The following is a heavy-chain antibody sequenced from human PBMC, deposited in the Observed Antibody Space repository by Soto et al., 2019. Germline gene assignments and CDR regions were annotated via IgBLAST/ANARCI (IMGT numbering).Heavy chain of an antibody. CDR1: GGSISSGGYY. D-gene: IGHD6-19*01. V-gene: IGHV4-31*03. J-gene: IGHJ4*02. CDR3: ARTMQQWASYYFDY. Sequence: SETLSLTCTVSGGSISSGGYYWSWIRQHPGKGLEWIGYIYYSGSTYYNPSLKSRVTISVDTSKNQFSLKLSSVTAAGTAVYYCARTMQQWASYYFDYWGQGTLVTVSS. CDR2: IYYSGST.